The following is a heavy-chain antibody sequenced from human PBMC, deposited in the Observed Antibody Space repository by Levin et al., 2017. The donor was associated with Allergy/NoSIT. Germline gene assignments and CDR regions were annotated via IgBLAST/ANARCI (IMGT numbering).Heavy chain of an antibody. Sequence: SQTLSLPCAVYGGSFSGYYWSWIRQPPGKGLEWIGEINHSGSTNYNPSLKSRVTISVDTSKNQFSLKLSSVTAADTAVYYCARGGVELRVAGPSPWGQGTLVTVSS. CDR1: GGSFSGYY. V-gene: IGHV4-34*01. CDR3: ARGGVELRVAGPSP. D-gene: IGHD6-19*01. J-gene: IGHJ5*02. CDR2: INHSGST.